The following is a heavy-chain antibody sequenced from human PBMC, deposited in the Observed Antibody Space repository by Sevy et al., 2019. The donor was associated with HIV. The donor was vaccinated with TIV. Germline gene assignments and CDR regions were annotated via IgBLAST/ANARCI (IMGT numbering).Heavy chain of an antibody. CDR1: GGTFTSYG. D-gene: IGHD3-22*01. CDR3: ARVYHDSSAVQAFDI. J-gene: IGHJ3*02. Sequence: ATVKVSCKASGGTFTSYGLSWVRQAPRQGLEWVGIFIPIFGTTNYAQRFQGRVTITADESTSTVYMELSSLRSEDTAVYYCARVYHDSSAVQAFDIWGQGTMVTVSS. V-gene: IGHV1-69*13. CDR2: FIPIFGTT.